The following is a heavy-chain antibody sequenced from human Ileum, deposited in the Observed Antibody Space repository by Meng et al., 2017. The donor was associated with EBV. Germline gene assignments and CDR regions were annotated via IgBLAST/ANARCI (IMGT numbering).Heavy chain of an antibody. CDR2: ISYDGSNK. CDR3: ARDRDGYHDY. D-gene: IGHD5-24*01. Sequence: QVQLVESGGGVVQPGRSMRLSCAASGLTFSSYAMHWVSQAPGKGLEWVAVISYDGSNKYYADSVKGRFTISRDNSKNTLYLQMNSLRAEDTAVYYCARDRDGYHDYWGQGTLVTVSS. CDR1: GLTFSSYA. V-gene: IGHV3-30-3*01. J-gene: IGHJ4*02.